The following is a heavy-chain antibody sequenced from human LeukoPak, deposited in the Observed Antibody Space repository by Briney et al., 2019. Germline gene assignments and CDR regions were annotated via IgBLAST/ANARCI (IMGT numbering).Heavy chain of an antibody. D-gene: IGHD3-10*01. CDR1: GYTFTGYY. J-gene: IGHJ4*02. CDR3: ARGRFTMVRGVISPIDY. Sequence: ASVKVSCMASGYTFTGYYMHSVRQAPRQGLEWMGWINPNSEGTNYAQKFQGRVTMTRDTSISTAYMELSRLRSDDTAVYYCARGRFTMVRGVISPIDYWGQGTLVTVSS. CDR2: INPNSEGT. V-gene: IGHV1-2*02.